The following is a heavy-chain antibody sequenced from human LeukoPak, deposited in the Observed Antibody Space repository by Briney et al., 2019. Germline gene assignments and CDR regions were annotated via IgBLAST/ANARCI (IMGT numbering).Heavy chain of an antibody. CDR3: AKVPHIAVAGHFDY. CDR2: ISGSGGST. D-gene: IGHD6-19*01. Sequence: GRSLRLSCAASGFTFSSYAMSWVRQAPGKGLEWVSVISGSGGSTYYADSVKGRFTISRDNSKNTLYLQMNSLRAEDTAVYYCAKVPHIAVAGHFDYWGQGTLVTVSS. J-gene: IGHJ4*02. V-gene: IGHV3-23*01. CDR1: GFTFSSYA.